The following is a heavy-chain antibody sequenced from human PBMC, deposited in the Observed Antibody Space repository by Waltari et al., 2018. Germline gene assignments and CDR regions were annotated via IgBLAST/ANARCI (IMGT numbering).Heavy chain of an antibody. V-gene: IGHV4-39*07. D-gene: IGHD6-13*01. CDR3: ARDCSGSWYYWFDP. CDR1: GGSISSSSYY. Sequence: QLRLQESGPGLVTPSETLSLTCTVSGGSISSSSYYWAWIRQPPGKGLEWIGSIYYTGSTYYNPSLKSRVTISVDTSKNQFSLKLSSVTAADTAVYYCARDCSGSWYYWFDPWGQGTLVTVSS. CDR2: IYYTGST. J-gene: IGHJ5*02.